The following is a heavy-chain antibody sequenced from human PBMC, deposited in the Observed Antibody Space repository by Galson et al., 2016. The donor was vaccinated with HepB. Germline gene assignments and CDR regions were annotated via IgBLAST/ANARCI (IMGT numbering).Heavy chain of an antibody. D-gene: IGHD3-10*01. CDR1: GFSFSSSA. Sequence: SLRLSCAASGFSFSSSAMHWVRQAPGKGLEWVAVISYHGSNKYYVDSVKGRFTISRDNSKNTLYLQMNSLRVEDTAMYYCARDGYYYGSGSYGAATYWGQGTPVTDSS. V-gene: IGHV3-30*04. J-gene: IGHJ4*02. CDR2: ISYHGSNK. CDR3: ARDGYYYGSGSYGAATY.